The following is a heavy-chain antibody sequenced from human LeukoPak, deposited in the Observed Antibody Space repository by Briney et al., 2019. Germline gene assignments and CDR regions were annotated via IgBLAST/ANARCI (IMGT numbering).Heavy chain of an antibody. D-gene: IGHD6-19*01. CDR3: ARARGGWYSEY. J-gene: IGHJ4*02. CDR2: ISSSGSYI. Sequence: GGSLRLSCAASGFTFSGYSMNWVRQAPGKGLEWVSSISSSGSYIYYADSVKGRFTISRDNAKNSLYLQMNSLRAEDTAVYYCARARGGWYSEYWGQGTLVTVSS. V-gene: IGHV3-21*01. CDR1: GFTFSGYS.